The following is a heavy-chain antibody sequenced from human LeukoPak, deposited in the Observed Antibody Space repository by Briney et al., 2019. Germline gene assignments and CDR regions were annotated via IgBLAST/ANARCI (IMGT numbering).Heavy chain of an antibody. CDR1: GFIFSDHY. CDR3: VRSGTKSSMDV. V-gene: IGHV3-72*01. J-gene: IGHJ6*02. Sequence: EGSLRLSCAASGFIFSDHYMDWVRQAPGRGLEWVARTRNKARSYTTEYTVSVKGRFTISRDDSKNSLYLQMNSLDSEDTAVYYCVRSGTKSSMDVWGQGTTVTVSS. D-gene: IGHD3-10*01. CDR2: TRNKARSYTT.